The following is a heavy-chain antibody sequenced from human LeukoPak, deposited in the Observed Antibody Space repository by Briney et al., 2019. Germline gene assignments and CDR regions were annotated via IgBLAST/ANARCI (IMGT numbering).Heavy chain of an antibody. V-gene: IGHV4-34*01. Sequence: SEPLSLTCAVYGGSFSSYYWSWIRQPPGKGLEWIGEINHSGSTNYNPSLKSRVTISVDTSKNQFSLKLSTVTAADTAVYYCARDTYYDILTGYFFGYWGQGTLVTVSS. CDR2: INHSGST. CDR3: ARDTYYDILTGYFFGY. J-gene: IGHJ4*02. CDR1: GGSFSSYY. D-gene: IGHD3-9*01.